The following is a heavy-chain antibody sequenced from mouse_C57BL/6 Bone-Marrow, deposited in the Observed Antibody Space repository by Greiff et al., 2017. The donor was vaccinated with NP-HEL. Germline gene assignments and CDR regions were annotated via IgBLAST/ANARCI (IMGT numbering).Heavy chain of an antibody. V-gene: IGHV5-4*01. D-gene: IGHD2-12*01. J-gene: IGHJ3*01. CDR1: GFTFSSYA. Sequence: EVKLMESGGGLVKPGGSLKLSCAASGFTFSSYALSWVRQTPEKRLEWVATISDGGSYTYYPDNVKGRFTISRYNAKNNLYLQMSHLKSEDTAMYYCARDYDEAYWGQGTLVTVSA. CDR3: ARDYDEAY. CDR2: ISDGGSYT.